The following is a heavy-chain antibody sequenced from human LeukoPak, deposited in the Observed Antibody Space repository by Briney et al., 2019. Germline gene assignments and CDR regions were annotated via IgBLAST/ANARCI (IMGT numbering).Heavy chain of an antibody. CDR1: GYTFTSYG. CDR2: ISAYNGNT. J-gene: IGHJ6*02. V-gene: IGHV1-18*01. CDR3: ARDRMVGYCSGGSCYSGDYYYYGMDV. Sequence: ASVKVSCKASGYTFTSYGISWVRQAPGQGLEWMGWISAYNGNTNYAQKLQGRVTMTTDTSTSTAYMELRSLRSDDTAVYYCARDRMVGYCSGGSCYSGDYYYYGMDVWGQGTLVTVSS. D-gene: IGHD2-15*01.